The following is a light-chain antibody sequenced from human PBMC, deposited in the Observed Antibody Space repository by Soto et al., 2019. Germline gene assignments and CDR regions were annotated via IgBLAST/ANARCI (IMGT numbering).Light chain of an antibody. J-gene: IGKJ2*01. CDR3: QQSNNWPYT. Sequence: EIVMTQSPVTLSVSPGDRATLSCRASQSVNSNLAWYQHKPGQTPKLLISGTSTRATTIPARFSGSGSGTESTLTISSLQSEDFAVYYCQQSNNWPYTFGQGTKLYIK. CDR1: QSVNSN. CDR2: GTS. V-gene: IGKV3-15*01.